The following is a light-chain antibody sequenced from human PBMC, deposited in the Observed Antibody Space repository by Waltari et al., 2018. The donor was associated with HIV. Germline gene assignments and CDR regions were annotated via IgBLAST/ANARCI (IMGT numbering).Light chain of an antibody. J-gene: IGLJ2*01. V-gene: IGLV2-23*02. CDR1: SRDVGGYNL. CDR2: EVS. Sequence: QSALTQPASVSGSSGQSITISCTGTSRDVGGYNLVSWYQQHPGKAPKLMIYEVSKRPSGVSNRFSGSKSGNTASLTISGLQAEDEADYYCCAYAGSTTYVIFGGGTKLTVL. CDR3: CAYAGSTTYVI.